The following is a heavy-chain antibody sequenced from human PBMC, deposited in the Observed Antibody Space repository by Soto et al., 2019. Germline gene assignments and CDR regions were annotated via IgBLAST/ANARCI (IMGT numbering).Heavy chain of an antibody. CDR3: AREFSSAPINYYDF. J-gene: IGHJ4*02. CDR2: VSHTGAT. Sequence: QVQLQESGPGLVKPSETLSLTCTVSGGSISLERFYWTWIRQPPGKGLEWIGYVSHTGATNYNPSLQSRVDISVDTSRNQFSLKLRSLTAADTAVYFCAREFSSAPINYYDFWGQGPLVSVSA. V-gene: IGHV4-61*01. CDR1: GGSISLERFY.